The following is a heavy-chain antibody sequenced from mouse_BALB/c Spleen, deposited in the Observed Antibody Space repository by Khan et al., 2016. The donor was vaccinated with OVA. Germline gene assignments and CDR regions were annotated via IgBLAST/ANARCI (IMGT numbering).Heavy chain of an antibody. D-gene: IGHD2-4*01. CDR2: ILPGSGST. J-gene: IGHJ2*01. CDR1: GYTFSSYW. CDR3: ARLGDYDACFDY. V-gene: IGHV1-9*01. Sequence: QVQLQQSGAELMKPGASVKISCKATGYTFSSYWIEWVKQRPGHGLEWIGEILPGSGSTNYNEKFKGKDTFTADTSSNTTYMHLSSLTSEDSAVYYCARLGDYDACFDYWGQGTTLTVSS.